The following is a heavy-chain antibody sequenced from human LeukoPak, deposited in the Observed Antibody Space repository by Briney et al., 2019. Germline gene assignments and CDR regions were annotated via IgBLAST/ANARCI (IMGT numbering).Heavy chain of an antibody. D-gene: IGHD3-10*01. V-gene: IGHV4-59*01. Sequence: SETLSLACNVSGGSIRGYYWSWIRQPPGKGLEWIGYIYSSGSTNYNPSLKSRVTMSVDTSKNQFSLKVSSVTAADTAVYYCARVFDSGSQAYFYYMDVWGKGTTVTISS. CDR2: IYSSGST. CDR1: GGSIRGYY. CDR3: ARVFDSGSQAYFYYMDV. J-gene: IGHJ6*03.